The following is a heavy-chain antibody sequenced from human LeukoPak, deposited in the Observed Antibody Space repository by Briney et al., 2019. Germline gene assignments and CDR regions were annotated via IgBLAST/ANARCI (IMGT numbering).Heavy chain of an antibody. Sequence: GSSVKVSCKASGGTFSSYAISWVRQAPGQGLEWMGGIIPIFGTANYAQKFQGRVTITTDESTSTAYMELSSLRSEDTAVYYCARHPRPLGTSGGNYYDYWGQGTLVTVSS. V-gene: IGHV1-69*05. CDR1: GGTFSSYA. CDR3: ARHPRPLGTSGGNYYDY. J-gene: IGHJ4*02. CDR2: IIPIFGTA. D-gene: IGHD2-15*01.